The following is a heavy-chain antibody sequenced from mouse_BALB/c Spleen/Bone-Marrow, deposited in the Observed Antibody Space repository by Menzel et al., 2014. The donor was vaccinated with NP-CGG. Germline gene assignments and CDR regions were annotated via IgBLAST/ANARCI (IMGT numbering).Heavy chain of an antibody. V-gene: IGHV4-1*02. D-gene: IGHD2-3*01. CDR3: ARGGWSSYWYFDV. CDR1: GFDFSRYW. J-gene: IGHJ1*01. CDR2: INPDSSTI. Sequence: DVMLVESGGGLVQPGGSLKLSCAASGFDFSRYWMSWVRQAPGKGLEWIGEINPDSSTINYTPSLKDKFIISRDNAKNTLYLQMSKVRSEDTALYYCARGGWSSYWYFDVWGAGTTVTVSS.